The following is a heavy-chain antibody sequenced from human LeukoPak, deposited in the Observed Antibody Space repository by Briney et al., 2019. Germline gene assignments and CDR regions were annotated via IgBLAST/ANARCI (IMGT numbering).Heavy chain of an antibody. CDR2: IYYSGST. CDR1: GGSISSGDYY. D-gene: IGHD3-22*01. Sequence: SETLSLTCTVSGGSISSGDYYWSWLRQPPGKGVEWIGYIYYSGSTYYNPSLKSRVTISVDTSKNQFSLKLSSVTAADTAVYYCAREVYYYDSSGYYDDYWGQGTLVTVSS. V-gene: IGHV4-30-4*08. J-gene: IGHJ4*02. CDR3: AREVYYYDSSGYYDDY.